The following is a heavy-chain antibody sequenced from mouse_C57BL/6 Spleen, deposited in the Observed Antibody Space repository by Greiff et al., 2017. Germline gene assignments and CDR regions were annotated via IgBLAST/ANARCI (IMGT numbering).Heavy chain of an antibody. J-gene: IGHJ3*01. V-gene: IGHV5-6*01. CDR3: ARQADGNSAWFAY. D-gene: IGHD2-1*01. Sequence: EVQVVESGGDLVKPGGSLKLSCAASGFTFSSYGMSWVRQTPDKRLEWVATISSGGSYTYYPDSVKGRFTISRDNAKNTLYLQMSSLKSEDTAMYYCARQADGNSAWFAYWGQGTLVTVSA. CDR1: GFTFSSYG. CDR2: ISSGGSYT.